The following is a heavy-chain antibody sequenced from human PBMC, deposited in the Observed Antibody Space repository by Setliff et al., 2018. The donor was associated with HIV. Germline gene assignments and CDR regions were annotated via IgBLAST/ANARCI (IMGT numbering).Heavy chain of an antibody. CDR3: ARSKTFYDFWGGYYTHGAFKI. V-gene: IGHV4-39*01. CDR2: IFYSGIT. D-gene: IGHD3-3*01. J-gene: IGHJ3*02. Sequence: PSETLSLTCTVSGGSFTSRSYYWGWIRQPPGKGLEWIGSIFYSGITYYNPSLKSRVTISVDTSKNQCSLNLTSVTAADTAVYYCARSKTFYDFWGGYYTHGAFKIWGLGTMVTVSS. CDR1: GGSFTSRSYY.